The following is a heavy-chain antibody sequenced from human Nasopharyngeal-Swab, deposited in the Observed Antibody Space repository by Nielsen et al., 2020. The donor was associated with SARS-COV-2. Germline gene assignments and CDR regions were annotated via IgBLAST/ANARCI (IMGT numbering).Heavy chain of an antibody. J-gene: IGHJ6*02. CDR1: GGTFSSYA. CDR3: ARGSRSSGWGRGAYYYYGMDV. CDR2: IIPIFGTA. V-gene: IGHV1-69*13. D-gene: IGHD6-19*01. Sequence: SSVKVSCKASGGTFSSYAISWVRQAPGQGLEWMGGIIPIFGTANYAQKFQGRVPITADESTSTAYMELSSLRSEDTAVYYCARGSRSSGWGRGAYYYYGMDVWGQGTTVTVSS.